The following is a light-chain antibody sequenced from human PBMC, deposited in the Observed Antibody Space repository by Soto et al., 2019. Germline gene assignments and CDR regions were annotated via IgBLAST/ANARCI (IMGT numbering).Light chain of an antibody. V-gene: IGLV1-51*01. CDR2: DNN. CDR3: GTWDSSLSVGV. CDR1: SSNIGNNY. Sequence: QAVVTQPPSVSAAPGQKVTISCSGSSSNIGNNYVSWYQSLPGTAPKLLIYDNNERPSGIPDRFSGSKSGTSATLGITGLQTGDEADYYCGTWDSSLSVGVFGGGTKVTVL. J-gene: IGLJ2*01.